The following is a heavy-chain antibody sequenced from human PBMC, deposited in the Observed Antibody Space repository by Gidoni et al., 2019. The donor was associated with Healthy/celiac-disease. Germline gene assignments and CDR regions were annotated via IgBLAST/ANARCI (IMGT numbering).Heavy chain of an antibody. V-gene: IGHV3-9*01. Sequence: EVQLVESGGGLVQPGRSLLLSCEASGFTFDDYARHGVRKAPGKGREWVSGISWTSGSIGYADSVKGRFTISRDNAKNSLYLQMNSLRAEDTALYYCAKAGYGDYSYFDYWGQGTLVTVSS. D-gene: IGHD4-17*01. CDR1: GFTFDDYA. CDR2: ISWTSGSI. CDR3: AKAGYGDYSYFDY. J-gene: IGHJ4*02.